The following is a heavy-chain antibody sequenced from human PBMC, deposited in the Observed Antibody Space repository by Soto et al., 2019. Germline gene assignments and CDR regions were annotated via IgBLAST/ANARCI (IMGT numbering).Heavy chain of an antibody. Sequence: GASVKVSCKASGGTFGSYAISWVRQAPGQGLEWMGGIIPITARANYAQKFQGRVTITADESTSTASMQLSSLRSEDTAVYYCARSQGSSTSLEIYYYYYYGMDVWGQGTTVTVS. J-gene: IGHJ6*02. CDR1: GGTFGSYA. V-gene: IGHV1-69*13. D-gene: IGHD2-2*01. CDR2: IIPITARA. CDR3: ARSQGSSTSLEIYYYYYYGMDV.